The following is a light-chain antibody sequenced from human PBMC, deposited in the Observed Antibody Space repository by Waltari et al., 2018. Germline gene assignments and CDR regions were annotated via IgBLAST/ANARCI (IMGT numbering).Light chain of an antibody. Sequence: SYELTQPPSVSVSPGQTARITCGGDHVGSEYIHWYRQKPPLAPVLVIYYDSDRPSGIPERISGAKSGNTATLTITGVEAGDEADYYCQLWDTSSDHKVFGSGTKLTVL. CDR3: QLWDTSSDHKV. CDR1: HVGSEY. J-gene: IGLJ6*01. CDR2: YDS. V-gene: IGLV3-21*01.